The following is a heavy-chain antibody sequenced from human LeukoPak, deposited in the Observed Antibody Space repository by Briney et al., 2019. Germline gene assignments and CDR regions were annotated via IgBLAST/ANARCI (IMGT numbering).Heavy chain of an antibody. V-gene: IGHV3-23*01. J-gene: IGHJ4*02. Sequence: PGGSLRLSCAASGFTFSSYAMSWVRQAPGKALEWVSAISGSGGSTYYADSVKGRFTISRDTPKNTLYLQMNSLRVEDTAVYYCASWPDGWYGEDSWGQGTLVTVSS. D-gene: IGHD6-19*01. CDR3: ASWPDGWYGEDS. CDR1: GFTFSSYA. CDR2: ISGSGGST.